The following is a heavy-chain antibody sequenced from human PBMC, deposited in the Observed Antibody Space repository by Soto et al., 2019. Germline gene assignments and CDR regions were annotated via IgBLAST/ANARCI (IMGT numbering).Heavy chain of an antibody. J-gene: IGHJ4*02. CDR2: IYYSGST. D-gene: IGHD2-2*01. Sequence: SETLSLTCTVSGGSISSYFWSWIRQPPGRGLEWIAYIYYSGSTNYNPSLKSRVTISVDTSKNQFSLRLSSVTAADTAVYYCARYPCSSNSCHYFDYWGQGTLVTVSS. V-gene: IGHV4-59*01. CDR1: GGSISSYF. CDR3: ARYPCSSNSCHYFDY.